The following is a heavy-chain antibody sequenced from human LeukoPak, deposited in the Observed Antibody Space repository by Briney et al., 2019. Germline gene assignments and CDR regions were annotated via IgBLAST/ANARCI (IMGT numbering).Heavy chain of an antibody. J-gene: IGHJ6*02. V-gene: IGHV4-61*08. CDR1: GGSISSGDYY. CDR3: ARLFPYYYGMDV. CDR2: IYYSGST. Sequence: PSETLSLTCTVSGGSISSGDYYWSWIRQPPGKGLEWIGYIYYSGSTNYNPSLKSRVTISVDTSKNQFSLKLSSVTAADTAVYYCARLFPYYYGMDVWGQGTTVTVSS.